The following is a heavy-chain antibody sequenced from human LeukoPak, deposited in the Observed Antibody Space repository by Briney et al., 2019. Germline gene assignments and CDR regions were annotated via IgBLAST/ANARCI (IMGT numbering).Heavy chain of an antibody. D-gene: IGHD5-12*01. CDR3: ARAVSLRGYSGYYHDAFDI. J-gene: IGHJ3*02. CDR1: GGSFSGYY. Sequence: SETLFLTCAVYGGSFSGYYWSWIRQPPGKGLEWIGEINHSGSTNYNPSLKSRVTISVDTSKNQFSLKLSSVTAADTAVYYCARAVSLRGYSGYYHDAFDIWGQGTMVTVSS. CDR2: INHSGST. V-gene: IGHV4-34*01.